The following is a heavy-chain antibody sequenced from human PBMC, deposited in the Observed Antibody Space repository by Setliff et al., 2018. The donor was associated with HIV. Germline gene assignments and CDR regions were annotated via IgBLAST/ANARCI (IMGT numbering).Heavy chain of an antibody. CDR1: GFTFSSYT. V-gene: IGHV3-48*01. D-gene: IGHD6-13*01. Sequence: TGGSLRLSCAASGFTFSSYTMNWVRQAPGKGLEWLSYISSTGRTISYADSVKGRFTISRHNSKNTLYLQMNSLRAEDTAVYYCATLRQQLITGWFDPWGQGTLVTVSS. J-gene: IGHJ5*02. CDR3: ATLRQQLITGWFDP. CDR2: ISSTGRTI.